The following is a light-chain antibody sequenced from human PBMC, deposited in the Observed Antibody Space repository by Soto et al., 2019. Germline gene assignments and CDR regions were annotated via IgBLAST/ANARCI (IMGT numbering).Light chain of an antibody. Sequence: EIVMTQSPATLSVSPGERTTLSCRASQSVGNNLAWYQQKPGQAPGLLIYGAYTRATGIPARFSGSGSGTDFTLTIRSLQSEDFAVYYCQHYNYWPPKTFGQGTKGDIK. CDR3: QHYNYWPPKT. CDR1: QSVGNN. CDR2: GAY. V-gene: IGKV3-15*01. J-gene: IGKJ1*01.